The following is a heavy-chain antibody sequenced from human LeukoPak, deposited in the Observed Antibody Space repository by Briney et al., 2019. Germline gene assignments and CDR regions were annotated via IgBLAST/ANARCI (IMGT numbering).Heavy chain of an antibody. D-gene: IGHD2-8*01. J-gene: IGHJ4*02. Sequence: ASVKVSCKASGYTFTSYGISWVRQAPGQGLELMGWISPYNDNTYYAQKLQGRVTVTTDTSTSTAYMELRSLRSDDTAVYYCTRTVLDCKNGVCYDYWGQGTLVTVSS. V-gene: IGHV1-18*01. CDR3: TRTVLDCKNGVCYDY. CDR2: ISPYNDNT. CDR1: GYTFTSYG.